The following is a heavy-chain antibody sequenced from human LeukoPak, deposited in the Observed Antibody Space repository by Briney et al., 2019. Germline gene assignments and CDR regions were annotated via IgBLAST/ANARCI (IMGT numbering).Heavy chain of an antibody. J-gene: IGHJ6*03. V-gene: IGHV4-4*07. CDR3: ARDDPNPRLNYNYYYMDV. CDR2: IYTSGST. Sequence: SETLSLTCTVSGGSISSYYWSWIRQPAGKGLEWIGRIYTSGSTNYNPSLKSRVTMSVDTSKNQFSLKLSSVTAADTAVYYCARDDPNPRLNYNYYYMDVWGKGTTVTVSS. CDR1: GGSISSYY.